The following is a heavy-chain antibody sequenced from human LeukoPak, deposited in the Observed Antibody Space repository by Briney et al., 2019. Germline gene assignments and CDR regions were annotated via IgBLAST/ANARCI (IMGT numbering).Heavy chain of an antibody. V-gene: IGHV3-48*04. J-gene: IGHJ4*02. CDR2: ISGSSSTI. CDR3: ARGPPYYDDVWGSADY. Sequence: GGSLRLSCAASGFAFSSYSMNWVRQAPGKGLEWVSYISGSSSTIYYGDSVKGRFTISRDNAKNSLYLQMNSLRAEDTAFYYCARGPPYYDDVWGSADYWGQGTLVTVSS. CDR1: GFAFSSYS. D-gene: IGHD3-16*01.